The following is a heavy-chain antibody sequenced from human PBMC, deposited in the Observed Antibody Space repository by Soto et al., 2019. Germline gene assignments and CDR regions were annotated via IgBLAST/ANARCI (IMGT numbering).Heavy chain of an antibody. CDR3: AKGYSSSWYRV. J-gene: IGHJ4*02. D-gene: IGHD6-13*01. CDR1: GFTFSSYG. V-gene: IGHV3-30*18. Sequence: GGSLRLSCAASGFTFSSYGMHWVRQAPGKGLEWVAVISYDGSNKYYADSVKGRFTISRDNSKNTLYLQMNSLRAEDTAVYYCAKGYSSSWYRVWGQGTLVTVSS. CDR2: ISYDGSNK.